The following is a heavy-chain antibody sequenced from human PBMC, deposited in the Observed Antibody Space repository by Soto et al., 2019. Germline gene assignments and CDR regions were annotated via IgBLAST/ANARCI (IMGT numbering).Heavy chain of an antibody. CDR3: ARVTLTGGGLIDY. CDR1: GFTFSDYY. J-gene: IGHJ4*02. D-gene: IGHD7-27*01. CDR2: ISSSGSTI. Sequence: TVGSLRLSFAASGFTFSDYYMSWIRQAPGKGLEWVSYISSSGSTIYYADSVKGRFTISRDNAKNSLYLQMNSLRAEDTAVYYCARVTLTGGGLIDYWGQGTLVTVSS. V-gene: IGHV3-11*01.